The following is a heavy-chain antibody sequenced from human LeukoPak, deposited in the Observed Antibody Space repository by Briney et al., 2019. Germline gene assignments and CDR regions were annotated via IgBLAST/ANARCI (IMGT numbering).Heavy chain of an antibody. D-gene: IGHD3-22*01. CDR3: ARDTYARGDDSSGYGYYYYYGMDV. J-gene: IGHJ6*02. CDR1: GYTFTSYY. V-gene: IGHV1-46*01. CDR2: INPSGGST. Sequence: GASVKVSCKASGYTFTSYYMHWVRQAPGQGLEWMGIINPSGGSTSYAQKFQGRVTTTRDTSTSTVYMELSSLRSEDTAVYYCARDTYARGDDSSGYGYYYYYGMDVWGQGTTVTVSS.